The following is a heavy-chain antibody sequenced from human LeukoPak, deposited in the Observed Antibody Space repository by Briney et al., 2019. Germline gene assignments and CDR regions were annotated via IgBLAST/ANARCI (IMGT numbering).Heavy chain of an antibody. D-gene: IGHD6-13*01. Sequence: ASVKVSCKASGYTFIGYYMHWVRQAPGQGLEWMGWINPNSGGTNYAQKFQGRVTMTRDTSISTAYMELSRLRSDDTAVYYCARGRIAAAGFYYYYYGMDVWGQGTTVTVSS. CDR1: GYTFIGYY. CDR2: INPNSGGT. V-gene: IGHV1-2*02. CDR3: ARGRIAAAGFYYYYYGMDV. J-gene: IGHJ6*02.